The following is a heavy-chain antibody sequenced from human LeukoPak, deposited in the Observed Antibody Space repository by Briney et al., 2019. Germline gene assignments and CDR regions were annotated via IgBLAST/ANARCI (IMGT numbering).Heavy chain of an antibody. Sequence: ASVKVSCTASGYTFTTYFVHWVRQAPGQGLEWMGIIDPSDGSTSHAQKFQGRVTMTRDTSTSTVYMELRSLRSEDTAVYFCARGCRVVPGVHNVGRTQYYNGMDVWGQGTTVTVSS. J-gene: IGHJ6*02. CDR1: GYTFTTYF. CDR3: ARGCRVVPGVHNVGRTQYYNGMDV. D-gene: IGHD2-2*01. V-gene: IGHV1-46*01. CDR2: IDPSDGST.